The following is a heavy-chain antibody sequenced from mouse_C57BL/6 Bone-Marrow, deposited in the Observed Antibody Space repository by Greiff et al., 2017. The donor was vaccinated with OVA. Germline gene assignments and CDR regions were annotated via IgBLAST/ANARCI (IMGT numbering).Heavy chain of an antibody. J-gene: IGHJ4*01. CDR1: GYAFTNYL. D-gene: IGHD2-13*01. CDR2: INPGSGGT. Sequence: QVQLQQSGAELVRPGTSVKVSCKASGYAFTNYLIEWVKQRPGQGLEWIGVINPGSGGTNYNEKFKGKATLTADKSSSTAYMQLSSLTSEDSAVYFGARMRSTTVYAMDYWGQGTSVTVSS. CDR3: ARMRSTTVYAMDY. V-gene: IGHV1-54*01.